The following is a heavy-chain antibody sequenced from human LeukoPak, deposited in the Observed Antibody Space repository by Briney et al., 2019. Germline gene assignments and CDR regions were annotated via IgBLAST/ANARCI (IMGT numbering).Heavy chain of an antibody. J-gene: IGHJ5*02. V-gene: IGHV1-46*01. CDR2: INPSGGST. Sequence: ASVKVSCKASGYTLTSYYMHWVRQAPGQGLEWMGIINPSGGSTTYAQKFQGRVTMTRDTSTSTVYMELSSLRSEDTAVYYCARGYYGSGNVDWFDPWGQGTLVTVSS. D-gene: IGHD3-10*01. CDR3: ARGYYGSGNVDWFDP. CDR1: GYTLTSYY.